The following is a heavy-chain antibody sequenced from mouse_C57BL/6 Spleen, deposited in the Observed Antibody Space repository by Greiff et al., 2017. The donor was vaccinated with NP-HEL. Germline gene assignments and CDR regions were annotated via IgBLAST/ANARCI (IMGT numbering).Heavy chain of an antibody. Sequence: EVQLQQSGPELVKPGASVKISCKASGYTFTDYYMNWVKQSHGKSLEWIGDINPNNGGTSYNQKFKGKATLTVDKSSSTAYMELRSLTSEDSAVYYCARGLPWLGHFDYWGQGTTLTVSS. CDR2: INPNNGGT. CDR1: GYTFTDYY. D-gene: IGHD2-9*01. CDR3: ARGLPWLGHFDY. V-gene: IGHV1-26*01. J-gene: IGHJ2*01.